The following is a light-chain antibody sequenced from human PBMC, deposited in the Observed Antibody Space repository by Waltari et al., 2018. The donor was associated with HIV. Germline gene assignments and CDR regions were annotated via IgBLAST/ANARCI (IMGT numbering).Light chain of an antibody. CDR1: NIGSQS. J-gene: IGLJ3*02. CDR3: QVWDSSSDHPV. CDR2: DDS. V-gene: IGLV3-21*02. Sequence: SYVLTQPPSVSVAPGQTARITCGGNNIGSQSVHSYQQEPGQAPVLVGYDDSDRPSGIPERFSGSNSGNTATLTISRVEAGDEADYDCQVWDSSSDHPVFGGGTKLTVL.